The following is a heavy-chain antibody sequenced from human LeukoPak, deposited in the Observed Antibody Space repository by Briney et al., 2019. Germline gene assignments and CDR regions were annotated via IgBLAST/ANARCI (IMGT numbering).Heavy chain of an antibody. J-gene: IGHJ4*02. D-gene: IGHD3-10*01. Sequence: PSETLSLTCTVSGGSISGFYWSWIRQPPGKGLEWIGYIYYSGSTNYNPSLKSRVTMSVDTSKNQFSPKVTSVTAADTAVYFCARDRGISGSYYPFDYWGQGTLVTVSS. CDR3: ARDRGISGSYYPFDY. CDR1: GGSISGFY. V-gene: IGHV4-59*01. CDR2: IYYSGST.